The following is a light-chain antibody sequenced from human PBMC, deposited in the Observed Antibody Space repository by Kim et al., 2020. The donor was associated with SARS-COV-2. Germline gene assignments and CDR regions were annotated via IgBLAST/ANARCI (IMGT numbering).Light chain of an antibody. CDR3: QSYDSSLSGSRV. CDR1: SSKIGAGYD. V-gene: IGLV1-40*01. CDR2: GKN. Sequence: VTISGTGSSSKIGAGYDVHWYQQLPGTAPKLLIYGKNNRPSGVPDRFSGSKSGTSASLAITGLQAEDEADYYCQSYDSSLSGSRVFGGGTQLTVL. J-gene: IGLJ2*01.